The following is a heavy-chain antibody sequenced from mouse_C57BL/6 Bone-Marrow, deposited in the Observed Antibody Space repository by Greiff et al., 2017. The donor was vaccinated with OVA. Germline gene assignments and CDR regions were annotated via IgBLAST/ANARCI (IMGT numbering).Heavy chain of an antibody. Sequence: QVQLQQSGAELVRPGTSVKLSCKASGYTFTSYWMHWVKQRPGQGLEWIGVIDPDDSDTNYNQKFKGKATLTVDTSSSTAYMQLSSLTSEDSAVYYGARCTIAAHYYAMDYWGQGTSVTVSS. D-gene: IGHD2-14*01. CDR2: IDPDDSDT. CDR3: ARCTIAAHYYAMDY. V-gene: IGHV1-59*01. CDR1: GYTFTSYW. J-gene: IGHJ4*01.